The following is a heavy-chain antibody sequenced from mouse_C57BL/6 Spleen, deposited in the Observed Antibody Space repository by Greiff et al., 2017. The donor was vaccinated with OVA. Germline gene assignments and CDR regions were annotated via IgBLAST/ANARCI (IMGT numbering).Heavy chain of an antibody. CDR3: ANYDVAWFAY. J-gene: IGHJ3*01. Sequence: EVQLQQSGPELVKPGASVKISCKASGYTFTDYYMNWVKQSHGKSLEWLGNINHNNGGTSYNQKFKGKATLTVDKSSSTAYMELRSMTSEDSAVYYCANYDVAWFAYWGQGTLVTVSA. CDR2: INHNNGGT. CDR1: GYTFTDYY. D-gene: IGHD2-4*01. V-gene: IGHV1-26*01.